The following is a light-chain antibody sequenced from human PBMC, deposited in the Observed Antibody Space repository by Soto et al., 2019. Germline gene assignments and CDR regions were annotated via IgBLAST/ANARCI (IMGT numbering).Light chain of an antibody. Sequence: QSALTQPASVSGSPGQSITISCTGTSSDVGSYNLVSWYQQYPGKAPKLMISEVNKRSSGVSNRFSGSKSGNTASLTISGLQAEDEADYYCCSYAGSSTYVFGTGTKLTVL. V-gene: IGLV2-23*02. CDR2: EVN. CDR3: CSYAGSSTYV. J-gene: IGLJ1*01. CDR1: SSDVGSYNL.